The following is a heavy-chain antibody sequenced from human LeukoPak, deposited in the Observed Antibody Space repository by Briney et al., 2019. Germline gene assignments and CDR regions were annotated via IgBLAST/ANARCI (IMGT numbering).Heavy chain of an antibody. J-gene: IGHJ6*04. D-gene: IGHD3-10*01. CDR3: ARALAGSYSYYYYGMDV. CDR2: ISSSSSYI. CDR1: GFTFSSYS. Sequence: GGSLRLSCAASGFTFSSYSMNWVRQAPGKGLEWVSSISSSSSYINYADSVKGRFTISRDNAKNSLYLQMNSLRAEDTAVYYCARALAGSYSYYYYGMDVWGKGTTVTVSS. V-gene: IGHV3-21*01.